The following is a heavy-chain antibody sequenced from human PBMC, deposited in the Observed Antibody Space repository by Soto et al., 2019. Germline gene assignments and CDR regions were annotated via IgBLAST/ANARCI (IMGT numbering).Heavy chain of an antibody. D-gene: IGHD3-22*01. CDR2: ISGSGGST. Sequence: GGSLRLSCAASGFTFSSYAMSWFRQAPGKGLEWVSAISGSGGSTYYADSVKGRFTISRDNSKNTLNLQMNSLRVEDTAVYYCARGIVGVMIDYYYGMDVWGQGTTVTVSS. J-gene: IGHJ6*02. CDR3: ARGIVGVMIDYYYGMDV. V-gene: IGHV3-23*01. CDR1: GFTFSSYA.